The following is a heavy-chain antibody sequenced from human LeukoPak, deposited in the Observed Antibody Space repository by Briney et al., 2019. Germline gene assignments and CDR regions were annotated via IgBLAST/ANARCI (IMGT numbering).Heavy chain of an antibody. CDR1: GGTFSSYA. V-gene: IGHV1-69*13. CDR3: AGTPGFCTNDVCYKGRYFDY. CDR2: IIPKFDTA. Sequence: SVKVSCKASGGTFSSYAINWVRQAPGQGPEWMGRIIPKFDTANNAQKFQGRVTITADESTSTAYMELSSLRSEDSAVYYCAGTPGFCTNDVCYKGRYFDYWGQGTLVTVSS. J-gene: IGHJ4*02. D-gene: IGHD2-8*01.